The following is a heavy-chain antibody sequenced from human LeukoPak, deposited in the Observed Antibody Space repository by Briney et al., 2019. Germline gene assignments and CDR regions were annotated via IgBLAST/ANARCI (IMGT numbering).Heavy chain of an antibody. D-gene: IGHD6-13*01. Sequence: ASVKVSCKASGYTFTGYYMHWVRQAPGQGLEWMGWINPNSGGTNYAQKFQGRVTMTTDTSTSTAYMELRSLRSDDTAVYYCARDRAATHYYYYYGMDVWGQGTTVTVSS. CDR1: GYTFTGYY. CDR2: INPNSGGT. J-gene: IGHJ6*02. CDR3: ARDRAATHYYYYYGMDV. V-gene: IGHV1-2*02.